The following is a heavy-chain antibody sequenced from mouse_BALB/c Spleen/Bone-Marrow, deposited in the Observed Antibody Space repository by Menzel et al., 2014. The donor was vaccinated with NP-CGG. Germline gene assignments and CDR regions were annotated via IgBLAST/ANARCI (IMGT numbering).Heavy chain of an antibody. J-gene: IGHJ3*01. D-gene: IGHD1-1*01. CDR1: GFTFSDYY. V-gene: IGHV5-4*02. CDR3: VLRWFAY. Sequence: DVMLVESGGGLVKPGGSLKLSCAASGFTFSDYYMYWVRQTPEKRLEWVATISDGGSYTYYPDSVKGRFTISRDNAKNNLYLQMSCLKSEDTAMYYCVLRWFAYWGQGTLVTVSA. CDR2: ISDGGSYT.